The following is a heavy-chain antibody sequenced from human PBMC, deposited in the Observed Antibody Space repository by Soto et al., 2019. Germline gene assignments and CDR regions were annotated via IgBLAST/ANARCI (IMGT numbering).Heavy chain of an antibody. CDR1: GGTFSSYT. Sequence: SVKVSCKASGGTFSSYTISWVRQAPGQGLEWMGRIIPIPGITNYAQKFQGRVTITTDKSTSTAYMELSSLRSDDTAVYYCARSSGRMVRGVQYYFDYWGQGTLVTVSS. D-gene: IGHD3-10*01. CDR2: IIPIPGIT. V-gene: IGHV1-69*02. J-gene: IGHJ4*02. CDR3: ARSSGRMVRGVQYYFDY.